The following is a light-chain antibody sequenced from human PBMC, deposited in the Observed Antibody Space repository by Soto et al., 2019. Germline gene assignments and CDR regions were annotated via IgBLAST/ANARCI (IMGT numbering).Light chain of an antibody. Sequence: DIQMTQSPSSLSASVGDRVTITCPVSQSISSYLNCYQQKPGKAPKLLLYAPSSLQGGVPSRVSGSGSVTDFNRTISILQPEDFATYYCQQSSSTPLTFGGGTKVEIK. J-gene: IGKJ4*01. CDR1: QSISSY. CDR3: QQSSSTPLT. V-gene: IGKV1-39*01. CDR2: APS.